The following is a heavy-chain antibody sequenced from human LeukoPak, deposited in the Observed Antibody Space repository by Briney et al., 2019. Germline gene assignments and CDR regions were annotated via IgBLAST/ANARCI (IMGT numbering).Heavy chain of an antibody. CDR2: IIPIFATT. V-gene: IGHV1-69*13. J-gene: IGHJ6*03. CDR1: GGTFSRYA. CDR3: ARSHLYYYYYYMDV. Sequence: GASVKVSCKASGGTFSRYAISWVRQAPGQGLEWMGGIIPIFATTNYAQKFQGRVTITADESTNTAYMELSSLRSEDTAVYYCARSHLYYYYYYMDVWGKGTTVTVSS.